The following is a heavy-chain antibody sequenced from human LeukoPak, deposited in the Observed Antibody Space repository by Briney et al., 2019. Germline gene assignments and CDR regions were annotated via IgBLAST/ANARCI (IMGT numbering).Heavy chain of an antibody. Sequence: GGSLRLSCAASGFTFSSYWMHWVRQAPGKGLVWVSYINSDGSSTHYADSVKGRFTISRDNAKNTLYLQMNSLRAEDTAVYYCARDLSVTNWFDPWGQGTLVTVSS. CDR1: GFTFSSYW. J-gene: IGHJ5*02. CDR2: INSDGSST. D-gene: IGHD4-17*01. V-gene: IGHV3-74*01. CDR3: ARDLSVTNWFDP.